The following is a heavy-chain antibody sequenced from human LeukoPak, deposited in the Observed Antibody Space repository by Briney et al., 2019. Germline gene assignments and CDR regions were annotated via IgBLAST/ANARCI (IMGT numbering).Heavy chain of an antibody. CDR3: AKDWTPMQLTGYFQH. D-gene: IGHD6-6*01. CDR2: ISGSGGST. J-gene: IGHJ1*01. V-gene: IGHV3-23*01. CDR1: GFTFSSYA. Sequence: PGGSLRLSRAASGFTFSSYAMSWVRQAPGKGLEWVSAISGSGGSTYYADSVKGRFTISRDNSKNTLYLQMNSLRAEDTAVYYCAKDWTPMQLTGYFQHWGQGTLVTVSS.